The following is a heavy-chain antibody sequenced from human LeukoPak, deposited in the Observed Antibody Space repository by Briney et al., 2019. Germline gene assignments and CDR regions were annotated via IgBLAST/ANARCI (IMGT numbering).Heavy chain of an antibody. Sequence: GGSLRLSCAASGFTFSSYSMNWVRQASGKGLEWVSSISSSSSYIYYADSVKGRLTISRDNAKNSLYLQMNSLRAEDTAVYYCARDRRDGYINDYWGQGTLVTVSS. CDR1: GFTFSSYS. D-gene: IGHD5-24*01. CDR3: ARDRRDGYINDY. V-gene: IGHV3-21*01. J-gene: IGHJ4*02. CDR2: ISSSSSYI.